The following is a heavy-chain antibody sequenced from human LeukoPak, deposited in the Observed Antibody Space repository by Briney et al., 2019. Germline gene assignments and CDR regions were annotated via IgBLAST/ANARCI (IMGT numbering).Heavy chain of an antibody. CDR1: GGSFSAYY. CDR2: INHSGST. J-gene: IGHJ4*02. Sequence: PSETLSLTCAVYGGSFSAYYWGWIRQPPGNGLEWIGEINHSGSTNYNPSLKSRVSISVDMSKNQFSLKLSSVTAADTAVYYCARLPPQYVFFDFWGQGTLVTVSP. D-gene: IGHD4-11*01. V-gene: IGHV4-34*01. CDR3: ARLPPQYVFFDF.